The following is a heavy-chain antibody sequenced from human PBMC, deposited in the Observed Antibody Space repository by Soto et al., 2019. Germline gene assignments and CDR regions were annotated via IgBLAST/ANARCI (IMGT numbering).Heavy chain of an antibody. D-gene: IGHD1-26*01. CDR3: AKDVTGVGASFDY. CDR2: ISGSGGST. CDR1: GFTFSSYA. Sequence: EVQLLESGGGLVQPGGSLRLSCAASGFTFSSYAMSWVRQAPGKGLEWVSVISGSGGSTYYAGSVKGRFTISRDNSKNTLYLQMHSLRAEDTAVYYCAKDVTGVGASFDYWGQGTLVTVSS. J-gene: IGHJ4*02. V-gene: IGHV3-23*01.